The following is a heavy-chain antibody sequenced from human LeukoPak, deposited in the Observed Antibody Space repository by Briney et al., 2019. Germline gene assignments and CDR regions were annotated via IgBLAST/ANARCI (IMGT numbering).Heavy chain of an antibody. CDR2: ISSSSNI. CDR3: ARGHSNYGDYFDY. V-gene: IGHV3-21*01. J-gene: IGHJ4*02. Sequence: PGGSLRLSCGVSGFTLSRYSMNWVRQAPGKGLEWVSSISSSSNIYYADSVKGRFTISRDNAKNSLSLQMNSLRAEDTAVYYCARGHSNYGDYFDYWGQGTLVTVSS. CDR1: GFTLSRYS. D-gene: IGHD4-11*01.